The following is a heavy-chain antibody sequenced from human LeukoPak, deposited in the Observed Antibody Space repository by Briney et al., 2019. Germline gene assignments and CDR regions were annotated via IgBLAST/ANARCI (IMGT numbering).Heavy chain of an antibody. CDR3: AVTDCSGGSCYSGLNY. Sequence: WASVNVSCKASGGTFSSYAISWVRQAPGQGLEWMGGIIPIFGTANYAQKFQGRVTITADESTSTAYMELSRLRSDDTAVYYCAVTDCSGGSCYSGLNYWGQGTLVTVSS. CDR2: IIPIFGTA. CDR1: GGTFSSYA. D-gene: IGHD2-15*01. J-gene: IGHJ4*02. V-gene: IGHV1-69*01.